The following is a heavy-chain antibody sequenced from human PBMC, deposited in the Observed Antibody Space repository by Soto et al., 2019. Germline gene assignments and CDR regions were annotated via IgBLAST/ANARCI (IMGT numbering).Heavy chain of an antibody. D-gene: IGHD4-17*01. CDR3: ARRVTTVNPNFDY. V-gene: IGHV1-69*13. Sequence: SVKVSCKASGGTFSSYAISWVRQAPGQGLEWMGGIIPIFGTANYAQKFQGRVTITADESTSTAYMELSSLRSEDTAVYYCARRVTTVNPNFDYLGQRTLVAVCS. J-gene: IGHJ4*02. CDR2: IIPIFGTA. CDR1: GGTFSSYA.